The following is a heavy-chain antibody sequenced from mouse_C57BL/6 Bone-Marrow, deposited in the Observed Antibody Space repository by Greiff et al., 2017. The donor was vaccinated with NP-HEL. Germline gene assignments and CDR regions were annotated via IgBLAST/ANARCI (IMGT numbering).Heavy chain of an antibody. Sequence: VQLQQSGAELVRPGASVKLSCKASGYTFTDYYINWVKQRPGQGLEWIARIYPGSGNTYYNEKFKGKATLTAEKSSSTAYMQLSSLTSEDSAVYFCARGDSSGYPFAYWGQGTLVTVSA. CDR1: GYTFTDYY. J-gene: IGHJ3*01. CDR3: ARGDSSGYPFAY. D-gene: IGHD3-2*02. V-gene: IGHV1-76*01. CDR2: IYPGSGNT.